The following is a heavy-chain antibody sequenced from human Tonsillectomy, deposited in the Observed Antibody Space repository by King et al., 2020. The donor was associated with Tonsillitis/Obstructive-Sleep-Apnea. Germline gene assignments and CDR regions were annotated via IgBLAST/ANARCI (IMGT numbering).Heavy chain of an antibody. V-gene: IGHV3-43*01. CDR3: AKPDSISSYSYYYGMAV. CDR1: GFTFDDYS. D-gene: IGHD2-2*01. CDR2: ISWDGGST. J-gene: IGHJ6*02. Sequence: VQLVESGGVVVQPGGSLRLSCAASGFTFDDYSMHWVRQAPGKGLEWVSLISWDGGSTYYADSVKGRFTISRDNSKNSLYLQMNSLRTEDTALYYCAKPDSISSYSYYYGMAVWGQGPTVTVSS.